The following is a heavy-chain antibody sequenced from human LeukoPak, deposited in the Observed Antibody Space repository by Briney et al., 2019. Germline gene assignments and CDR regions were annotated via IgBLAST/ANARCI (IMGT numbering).Heavy chain of an antibody. CDR2: IYYSGST. CDR3: ARDSQWLVQAD. CDR1: GGAISSYY. Sequence: SETLSLTCTVSGGAISSYYWSWIRQPPGKGLEWIGYIYYSGSTNCNPSLKSRVTISVDTSKNQFSLKLSSVTAADTAVYYCARDSQWLVQADWGQGTLVTVSS. D-gene: IGHD6-19*01. V-gene: IGHV4-59*01. J-gene: IGHJ4*02.